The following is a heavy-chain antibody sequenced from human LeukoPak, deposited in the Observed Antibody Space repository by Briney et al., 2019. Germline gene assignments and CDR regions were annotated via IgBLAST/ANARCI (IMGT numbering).Heavy chain of an antibody. Sequence: PGGSLSLSCSASGFTFSWHAMHWVRQAPGKGLEYVSAISSNGGSTYYADSVKGRFTISRDNSKNTLYLQMSSLRAEDTAVFYCVRTSSGYSPIWGQGTMVTVSS. J-gene: IGHJ3*02. D-gene: IGHD3-22*01. CDR3: VRTSSGYSPI. CDR2: ISSNGGST. CDR1: GFTFSWHA. V-gene: IGHV3-64D*06.